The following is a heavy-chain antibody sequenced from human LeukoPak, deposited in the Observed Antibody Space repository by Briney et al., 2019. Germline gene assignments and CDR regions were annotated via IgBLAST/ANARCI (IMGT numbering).Heavy chain of an antibody. V-gene: IGHV4-59*01. Sequence: SETLSLTCTVSGGSISSYYWSWIRQPPGKGLEWIGYIYYSGSTNYNPSLKSRVTISVDTSKNQFSLKLSSVTAADTAVYYCARVKRGYSYGPLEYYYFYMDVWGKGATVTVSS. J-gene: IGHJ6*03. CDR2: IYYSGST. CDR1: GGSISSYY. D-gene: IGHD5-18*01. CDR3: ARVKRGYSYGPLEYYYFYMDV.